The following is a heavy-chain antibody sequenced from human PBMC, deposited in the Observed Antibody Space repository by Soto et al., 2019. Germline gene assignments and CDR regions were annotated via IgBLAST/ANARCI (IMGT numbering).Heavy chain of an antibody. CDR1: GFTFSSYG. CDR3: ARDEVAVAGRTYYYGMDV. D-gene: IGHD6-19*01. CDR2: IWYDGSNK. J-gene: IGHJ6*02. V-gene: IGHV3-33*01. Sequence: VQLVESGGGLVQPGGSLRLSCAASGFTFSSYGTHWVRQAPGKGLEWVAVIWYDGSNKYYADSVKGRFTISRDNSKNTLYLQMNSLRAEDTAVYYCARDEVAVAGRTYYYGMDVWGQGTTVTVSS.